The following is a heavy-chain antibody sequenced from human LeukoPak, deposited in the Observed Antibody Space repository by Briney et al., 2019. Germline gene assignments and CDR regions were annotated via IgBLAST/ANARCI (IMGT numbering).Heavy chain of an antibody. CDR1: GGSIRSYF. D-gene: IGHD4-17*01. V-gene: IGHV4-59*01. J-gene: IGHJ4*02. CDR3: ARTGSTVTMLYPFDH. CDR2: IYYSGST. Sequence: KPSETLSLTRTVSGGSIRSYFWSWIRQPPGKGLDWIGYIYYSGSTNYNPSLKSRVSISVDTSKNQFSLKLSSVTAADTAVYYCARTGSTVTMLYPFDHWGQGTLVTVSS.